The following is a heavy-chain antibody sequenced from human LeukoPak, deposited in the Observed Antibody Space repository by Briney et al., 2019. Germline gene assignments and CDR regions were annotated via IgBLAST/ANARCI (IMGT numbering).Heavy chain of an antibody. CDR2: IIPIFGTA. J-gene: IGHJ6*02. CDR3: ARDLIVGAINNYYYYGMDV. D-gene: IGHD1-26*01. Sequence: SVKVSCKASGGTFSSYAISWVRQAPGQGLEWMGGIIPIFGTANYAQKFQGRATITADESTSTAYMELSSLRSEDTAVYYCARDLIVGAINNYYYYGMDVWGQGTTVTVSS. V-gene: IGHV1-69*13. CDR1: GGTFSSYA.